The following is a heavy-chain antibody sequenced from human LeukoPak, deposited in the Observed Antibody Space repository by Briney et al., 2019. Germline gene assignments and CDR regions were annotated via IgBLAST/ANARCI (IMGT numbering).Heavy chain of an antibody. Sequence: EASVKVSCKASGGTFSSYTISWVRQAPGQGLEWMGRIIPILGIANYAQKFQGRVTITADKSTSTAYMELSSLRSEDTAVYYCARALLYYDSSGYFFDYWGQGTLVTVSS. J-gene: IGHJ4*02. CDR1: GGTFSSYT. D-gene: IGHD3-22*01. V-gene: IGHV1-69*02. CDR3: ARALLYYDSSGYFFDY. CDR2: IIPILGIA.